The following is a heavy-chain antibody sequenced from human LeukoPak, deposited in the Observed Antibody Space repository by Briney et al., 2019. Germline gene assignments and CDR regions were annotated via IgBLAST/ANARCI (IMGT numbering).Heavy chain of an antibody. D-gene: IGHD3-3*01. V-gene: IGHV4-39*07. CDR1: GGSISSSSYY. CDR2: IYYSGST. J-gene: IGHJ4*02. Sequence: PSETLSLTCTVSGGSISSSSYYWGWIRQPPGKGLEWIGSIYYSGSTYYNPSLKSRVTISVDTSKNQFSLKLSSVTAADTAVYYCASWRPDFWSGYHDYWGQGTLVTVSS. CDR3: ASWRPDFWSGYHDY.